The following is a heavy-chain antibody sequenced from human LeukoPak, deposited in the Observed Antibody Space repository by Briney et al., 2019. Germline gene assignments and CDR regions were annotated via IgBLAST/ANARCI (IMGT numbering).Heavy chain of an antibody. CDR3: ARDRTGYCSGGSCPYFDY. D-gene: IGHD2-15*01. CDR2: IYHSGST. J-gene: IGHJ4*02. CDR1: GYSISSGYY. V-gene: IGHV4-38-2*02. Sequence: SETLSLTCTVSGYSISSGYYWGWIRQPPGKGLEWIGSIYHSGSTYYNPSLKSRVTISVDTSKNQFSLKLSSVTAADTAVYYCARDRTGYCSGGSCPYFDYWGQGTLVTVSS.